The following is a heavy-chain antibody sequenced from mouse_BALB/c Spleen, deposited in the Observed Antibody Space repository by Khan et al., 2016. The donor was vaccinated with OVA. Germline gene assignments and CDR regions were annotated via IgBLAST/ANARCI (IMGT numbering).Heavy chain of an antibody. J-gene: IGHJ3*01. V-gene: IGHV1-4*01. CDR2: INPSNGYT. D-gene: IGHD4-1*01. CDR1: GYTFTSYT. Sequence: QVQLQQSGAELARPGASVKMSCKASGYTFTSYTMHWVKQRPGQGLEWIGYINPSNGYTNYNQKFRDKATLTADKSSSTAYMQLSSLTSEDSAVCYCARGRPYRANCGAWFACWGQGTLVTVSA. CDR3: ARGRPYRANCGAWFAC.